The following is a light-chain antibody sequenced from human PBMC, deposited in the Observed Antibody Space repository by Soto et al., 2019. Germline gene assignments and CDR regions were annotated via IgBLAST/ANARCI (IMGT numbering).Light chain of an antibody. CDR1: SSDVGKYTF. CDR3: CLYGGSNNYVV. V-gene: IGLV2-23*02. CDR2: EVN. J-gene: IGLJ2*01. Sequence: QSALTQHASVSGAPGQSITISCTGTSSDVGKYTFVSWYGQHPGKAPKLIIFEVNKRPSGGSNRLSGSKSGNTASLTISGLQAEDEANYYCCLYGGSNNYVVFGGGTKLTVL.